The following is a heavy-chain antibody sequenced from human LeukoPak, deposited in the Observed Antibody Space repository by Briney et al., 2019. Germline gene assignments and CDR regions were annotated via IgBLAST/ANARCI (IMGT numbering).Heavy chain of an antibody. CDR3: AKTLLPSIAAAGTVFDY. Sequence: PGGSLRLSCAASGFTFSSYAMSWVRQAPGKGLEWVSAISGSGGSTYYADSVKGRFTISRDNSKNTLYLQMNSLRAEDTAVYYCAKTLLPSIAAAGTVFDYWGQGTLVTVSS. CDR1: GFTFSSYA. D-gene: IGHD6-13*01. J-gene: IGHJ4*02. CDR2: ISGSGGST. V-gene: IGHV3-23*01.